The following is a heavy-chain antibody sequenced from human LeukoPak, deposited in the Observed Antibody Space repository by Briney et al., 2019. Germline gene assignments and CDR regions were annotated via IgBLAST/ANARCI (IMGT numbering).Heavy chain of an antibody. J-gene: IGHJ1*01. CDR2: IYSDGNT. Sequence: GGSLRLSCAVSGFTFSGYAMSWVRQAPGMGLEWVSTIYSDGNTYYPDSVKGRFTISRDGSKNTLYLQLNSLRTEDTAIYYCVREREGSNSEHWGQGTLVTVSS. D-gene: IGHD1-26*01. CDR3: VREREGSNSEH. V-gene: IGHV3-23*01. CDR1: GFTFSGYA.